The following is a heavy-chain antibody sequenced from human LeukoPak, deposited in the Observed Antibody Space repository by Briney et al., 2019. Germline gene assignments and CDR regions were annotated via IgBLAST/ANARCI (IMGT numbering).Heavy chain of an antibody. Sequence: GGSLTPSCAAAGFSVSSNYMSWVRQAPGKGLEWVSVIYSGGNTYYADSVKGRFTISRENSRNTLYLQMNSLRAEDTAVYYCARASSGWYLGDSWGQGTLVTVSS. CDR3: ARASSGWYLGDS. D-gene: IGHD6-19*01. J-gene: IGHJ5*01. CDR2: IYSGGNT. V-gene: IGHV3-53*01. CDR1: GFSVSSNY.